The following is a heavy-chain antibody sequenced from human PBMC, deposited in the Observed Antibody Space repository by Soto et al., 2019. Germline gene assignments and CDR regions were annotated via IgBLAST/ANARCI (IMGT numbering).Heavy chain of an antibody. CDR3: ARDRDDTIGYPGFGLFHX. D-gene: IGHD3-22*01. J-gene: IGHJ4*02. CDR1: GYSINTGHY. V-gene: IGHV4-38-2*02. CDR2: ILHTGYT. Sequence: SETLSLTFAVSGYSINTGHYWGWIRQSPGKGLQWIWSILHTGYTCYNPSLKSRVTISLDTDKNQFSLRLSSVTAADTAVYFCARDRDDTIGYPGFGLFHXWGRVTLVTGSX.